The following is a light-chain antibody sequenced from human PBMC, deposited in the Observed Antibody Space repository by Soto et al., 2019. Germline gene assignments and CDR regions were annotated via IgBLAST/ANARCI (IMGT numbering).Light chain of an antibody. J-gene: IGKJ2*02. CDR2: KAS. CDR3: HQYSSDSST. Sequence: DIQMTQSPSTLSASVGDRVTITCRASQDINIWLAWYQQKPGKAPKLLIYKASTLERGVPSRFIGSGSGTDFTLAISSLQPDDFATYYCHQYSSDSSTFGQGTRLDIK. V-gene: IGKV1-5*03. CDR1: QDINIW.